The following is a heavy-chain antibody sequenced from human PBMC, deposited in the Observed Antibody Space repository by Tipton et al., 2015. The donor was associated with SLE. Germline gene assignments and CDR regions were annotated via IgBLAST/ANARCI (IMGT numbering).Heavy chain of an antibody. CDR2: IIPIFGTA. CDR3: ASCSGYSDAFDI. V-gene: IGHV1-69*13. CDR1: GYTFTSYG. D-gene: IGHD3-9*01. Sequence: QSGAEVKKPGASVKVSCKASGYTFTSYGISWVRQAPGQGLEWMGWIIPIFGTANYEQKFQGRVTITADESTSSAYMELSSLRSEDTAVYYCASCSGYSDAFDIWGQGTMVTVSS. J-gene: IGHJ3*02.